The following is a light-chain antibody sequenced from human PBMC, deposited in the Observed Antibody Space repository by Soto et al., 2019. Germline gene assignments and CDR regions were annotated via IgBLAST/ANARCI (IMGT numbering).Light chain of an antibody. CDR1: QSVRFF. CDR3: QQRSASPYT. CDR2: DAS. J-gene: IGKJ2*01. V-gene: IGKV3-11*01. Sequence: EVVLTQSPATLSLSPGERATLSCRASQSVRFFLAWYQQKPGQAPRLLIYDASIRASGIPARFSGGESGTHFTSTIASLELEDFAVYYCQQRSASPYTFGQGTKLQIK.